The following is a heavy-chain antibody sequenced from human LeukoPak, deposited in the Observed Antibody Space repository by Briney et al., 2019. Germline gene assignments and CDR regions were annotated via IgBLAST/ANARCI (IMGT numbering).Heavy chain of an antibody. Sequence: PSQTLSLTCTVSGGSISRGDYYWRWIRQPPGTGLEGMGYIYYIGCTYYNPSLKRRVTISIGTSKNQFSLQQSSVTAPGPAVYYCARDVQDMDVWGHGATVTVSS. CDR1: GGSISRGDYY. V-gene: IGHV4-30-4*01. CDR2: IYYIGCT. CDR3: ARDVQDMDV. J-gene: IGHJ6*02.